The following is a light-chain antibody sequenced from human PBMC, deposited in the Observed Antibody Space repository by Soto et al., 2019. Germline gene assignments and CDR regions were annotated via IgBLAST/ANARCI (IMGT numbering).Light chain of an antibody. CDR2: DAS. CDR1: QSVSSY. Sequence: EIVLTQSPATLSLSPGERATLSCRSSQSVSSYLAWYQQKPGQAPRLLIYDASNRATGIPARFSGSGSGTDFTLTISRLEPEDYAVYYCQQRGNWPVLTFGGGTKVEIK. V-gene: IGKV3-11*01. CDR3: QQRGNWPVLT. J-gene: IGKJ4*01.